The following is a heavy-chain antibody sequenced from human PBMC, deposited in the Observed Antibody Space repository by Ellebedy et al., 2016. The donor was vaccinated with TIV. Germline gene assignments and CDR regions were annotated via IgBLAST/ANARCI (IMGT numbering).Heavy chain of an antibody. CDR1: GFTFSSYW. D-gene: IGHD6-19*01. V-gene: IGHV3-7*01. Sequence: GGSLRLXXAASGFTFSSYWMSWVRQAPGEGLEWVANIKEDGSEKYYVDSVKGRFTISRDNAKNSVYLQMNNLRAEDTAVYYCARALGSGPCYWGQGTLVTVSS. CDR2: IKEDGSEK. CDR3: ARALGSGPCY. J-gene: IGHJ4*02.